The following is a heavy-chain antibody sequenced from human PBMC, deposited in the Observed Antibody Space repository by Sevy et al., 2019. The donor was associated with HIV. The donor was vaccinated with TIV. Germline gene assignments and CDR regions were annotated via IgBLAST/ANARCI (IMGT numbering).Heavy chain of an antibody. J-gene: IGHJ4*02. CDR1: GYGFPSYG. V-gene: IGHV1-18*01. CDR3: ARDKPQGVVILPGSMWGGVDF. Sequence: ASVKVSCTASGYGFPSYGISWVRQAPGQGLEWMGWISAYSGDTNFAQHFRGRVTLTTDTSTSTAYMELRSLKSDDPAVYYCARDKPQGVVILPGSMWGGVDFWGQGTLVTVSS. D-gene: IGHD3-16*01. CDR2: ISAYSGDT.